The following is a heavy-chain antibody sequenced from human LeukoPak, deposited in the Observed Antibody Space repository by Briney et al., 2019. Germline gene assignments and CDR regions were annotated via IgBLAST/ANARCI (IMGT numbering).Heavy chain of an antibody. Sequence: ASVKVSCKASGYTFTSYAMNWVRQAPGQGLEWMGWINTNTGNPTYAQGFTGRFVFSLDTSVSTAYLQISSLKAEDTAVYYCASGVGGFVYYYYGMDVWGQGTTVTVSS. D-gene: IGHD3-10*01. V-gene: IGHV7-4-1*02. CDR3: ASGVGGFVYYYYGMDV. CDR2: INTNTGNP. CDR1: GYTFTSYA. J-gene: IGHJ6*02.